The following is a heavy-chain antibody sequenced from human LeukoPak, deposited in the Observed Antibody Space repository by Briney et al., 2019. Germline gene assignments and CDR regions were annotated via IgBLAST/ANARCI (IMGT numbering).Heavy chain of an antibody. CDR3: ARPKGYCSGGSCYSWDY. CDR2: IYYSGST. D-gene: IGHD2-15*01. Sequence: PSETLSLTSTVSGGSISSSSYYWGWIRQPPGKGLDWIGSIYYSGSTYYNPSLKSRVTISVDTSKNQFSLKPSSVTAADTAVYYCARPKGYCSGGSCYSWDYWGQGTLVTVSS. J-gene: IGHJ4*02. V-gene: IGHV4-39*07. CDR1: GGSISSSSYY.